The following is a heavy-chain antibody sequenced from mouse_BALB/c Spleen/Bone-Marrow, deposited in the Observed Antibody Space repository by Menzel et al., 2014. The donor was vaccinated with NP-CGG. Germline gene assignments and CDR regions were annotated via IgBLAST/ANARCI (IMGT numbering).Heavy chain of an antibody. J-gene: IGHJ4*01. CDR1: GYTFTSYW. Sequence: QVQLLQSGAERVKPGASVKLSCKASGYTFTSYWMHWVRQRPGQGLEWIGVIDPSDSYTSYIQKFKGKATLTVDTSSSTAYMQLSSQTSEDSAVYYCTRDAMDYWGQGTSVTVS. CDR3: TRDAMDY. V-gene: IGHV1S127*01. CDR2: IDPSDSYT.